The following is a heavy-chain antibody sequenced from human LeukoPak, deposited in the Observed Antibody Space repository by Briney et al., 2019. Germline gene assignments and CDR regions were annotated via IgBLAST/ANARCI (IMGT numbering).Heavy chain of an antibody. CDR2: ISYDGSNK. Sequence: GGSLRPSCAASGLTFSSYAMHWVRQAPGKGLEWVAVISYDGSNKYYADSVKGRFTISRDNSKNTLYLQMNSLRAEDTAVYYCARDDSGSYSYYYYYYGMDVWGQGTTVTVSS. V-gene: IGHV3-30*04. J-gene: IGHJ6*02. D-gene: IGHD1-26*01. CDR1: GLTFSSYA. CDR3: ARDDSGSYSYYYYYYGMDV.